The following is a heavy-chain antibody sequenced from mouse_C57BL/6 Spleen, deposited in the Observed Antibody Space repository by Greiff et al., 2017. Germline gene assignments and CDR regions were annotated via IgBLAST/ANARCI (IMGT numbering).Heavy chain of an antibody. Sequence: EVKLMESGGDLVKPGGSLKLSCAASGFTFSSYGMSWVRQTPDKRLEWVATISSGGSYTYYPDSVKGRFTISRDNAKNTLYLQMSSLKSEDTAMYYCARLIITTVVATPFAYWGQGTLVTVSA. V-gene: IGHV5-6*01. CDR1: GFTFSSYG. D-gene: IGHD1-1*01. CDR3: ARLIITTVVATPFAY. J-gene: IGHJ3*01. CDR2: ISSGGSYT.